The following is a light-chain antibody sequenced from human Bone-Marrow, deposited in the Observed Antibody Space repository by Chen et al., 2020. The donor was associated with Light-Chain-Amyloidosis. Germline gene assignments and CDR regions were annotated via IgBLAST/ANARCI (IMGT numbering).Light chain of an antibody. V-gene: IGLV3-21*02. J-gene: IGLJ3*02. CDR3: QVEGRSSDRPV. CDR1: NIGSTS. CDR2: DDS. Sequence: SYVLNQPSSVSVAPGQTATIACGGNNIGSTSVHWYQQTPGQAPLLVVDDDSDRPSGIPERLSGSNSGNTAPLTIGMVAAGDEADYYCQVEGRSSDRPVFGGGTKLTVL.